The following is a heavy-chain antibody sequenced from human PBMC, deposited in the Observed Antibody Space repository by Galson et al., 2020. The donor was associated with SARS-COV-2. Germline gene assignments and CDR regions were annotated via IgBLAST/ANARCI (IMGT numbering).Heavy chain of an antibody. CDR1: GFTFSSYA. V-gene: IGHV3-30*04. Sequence: GGSQRLSCAASGFTFSSYAMHWVRQAPGKGLEWVAVISYDGSNKHYADSVKGRFTISRDNSKNTLYLQMNSLRAEDTAVYYCARALAGNYYYGMDVWCQGTTVAVSS. CDR3: ARALAGNYYYGMDV. CDR2: ISYDGSNK. J-gene: IGHJ6*02.